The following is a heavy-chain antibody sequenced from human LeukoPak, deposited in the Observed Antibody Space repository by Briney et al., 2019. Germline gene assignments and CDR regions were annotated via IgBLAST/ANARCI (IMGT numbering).Heavy chain of an antibody. D-gene: IGHD2-21*02. J-gene: IGHJ4*02. CDR3: ARVVTTSVFHFDY. CDR1: GGSISSSRYY. CDR2: IYYSGST. V-gene: IGHV4-39*01. Sequence: SETLSLTCTVSGGSISSSRYYWAWIRQPPGTGLEWIGRIYYSGSTYYNPSLKSRVTITVDTSKNQFSLKLSSVTAADTAVYYCARVVTTSVFHFDYWGQGTLVTVSS.